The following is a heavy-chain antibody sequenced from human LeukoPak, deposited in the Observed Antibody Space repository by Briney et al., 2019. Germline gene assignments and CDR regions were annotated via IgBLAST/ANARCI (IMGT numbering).Heavy chain of an antibody. Sequence: GGSLRLSCAASGFTFSSYEMNWVRQAPGKGLEWISYISASGTITHYADSVEGRFTISRDNAKNSLYLQMNSLRAEDTAVYYCARANWKRYYFDYWGQGTLVTVSS. J-gene: IGHJ4*02. D-gene: IGHD1-1*01. CDR2: ISASGTIT. V-gene: IGHV3-48*03. CDR3: ARANWKRYYFDY. CDR1: GFTFSSYE.